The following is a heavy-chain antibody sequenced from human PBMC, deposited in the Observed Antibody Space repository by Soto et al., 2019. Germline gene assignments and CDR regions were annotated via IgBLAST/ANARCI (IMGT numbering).Heavy chain of an antibody. CDR2: INHSGST. D-gene: IGHD6-19*01. CDR3: ARVGVRIAVAALNWFDP. CDR1: GGSFSGYY. Sequence: SETLSLTCAVYGGSFSGYYWSWIRQPPGKGLERIGEINHSGSTNYNPSLKSRVNKSVDTSKNQFSLKLSSVTAADTAVYYCARVGVRIAVAALNWFDPWGQGTLVT. V-gene: IGHV4-34*01. J-gene: IGHJ5*02.